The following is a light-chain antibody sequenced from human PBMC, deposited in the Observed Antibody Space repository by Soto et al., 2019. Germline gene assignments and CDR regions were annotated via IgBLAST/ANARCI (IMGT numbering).Light chain of an antibody. CDR2: AAT. J-gene: IGKJ5*01. CDR1: QNIYNY. V-gene: IGKV1-39*01. CDR3: QQTHSTPVT. Sequence: DIQMTQSPSSLSASVGDRVTVTCRTSQNIYNYLNWYQQRPGKAPKLLIYAATSVQSGVPSRFSGSGSGTDFTLTISSPHPADFATYYCQQTHSTPVTFGQGTRLDVK.